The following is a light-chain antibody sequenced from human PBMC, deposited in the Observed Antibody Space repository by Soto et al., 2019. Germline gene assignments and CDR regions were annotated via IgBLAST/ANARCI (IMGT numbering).Light chain of an antibody. CDR1: QSVSSY. CDR2: AAS. V-gene: IGKV3-11*01. CDR3: QQRSNWPPT. J-gene: IGKJ5*01. Sequence: EIVLTQSPATLSLSPGERATLSCRASQSVSSYLAWYQQKPGQAPRLLIYAASNRATGIPARFSGSGSGTDFTLTIRRLEPEDFAVYYCQQRSNWPPTFGQGTRLESK.